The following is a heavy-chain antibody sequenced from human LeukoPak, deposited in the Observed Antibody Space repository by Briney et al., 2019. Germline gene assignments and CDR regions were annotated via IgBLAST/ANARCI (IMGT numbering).Heavy chain of an antibody. CDR1: GGSISSSSYY. V-gene: IGHV4-39*01. CDR2: IYYSGST. J-gene: IGHJ6*03. Sequence: SETLSLTYTVSGGSISSSSYYWGWIRQPPGKGLEWIGSIYYSGSTYYNPSLKSRVTISVDTSKNQFSLKLSSVTAADTAVYYCALVLSLPHYYYYYMDVWGKGTTVTVSS. D-gene: IGHD3-10*01. CDR3: ALVLSLPHYYYYYMDV.